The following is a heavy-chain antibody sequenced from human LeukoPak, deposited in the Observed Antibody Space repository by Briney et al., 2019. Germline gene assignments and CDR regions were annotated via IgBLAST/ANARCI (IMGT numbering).Heavy chain of an antibody. CDR2: INPNDGDT. J-gene: IGHJ4*02. CDR1: GYTFTDYY. Sequence: ASVKVSCKASGYTFTDYYMHWVRQAPGQGFEWMGWINPNDGDTNYAQKFQGRVTLTRDTSISTAHMEVSRVRSDDTAVYYCARANFLYCSSTTCLCDYWGQGTLVTVSS. CDR3: ARANFLYCSSTTCLCDY. D-gene: IGHD2-2*01. V-gene: IGHV1-2*02.